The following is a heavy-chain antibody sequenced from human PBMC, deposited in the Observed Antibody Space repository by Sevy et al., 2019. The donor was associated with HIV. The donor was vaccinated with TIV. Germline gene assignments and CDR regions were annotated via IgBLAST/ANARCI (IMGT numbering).Heavy chain of an antibody. CDR1: GGSFSSYA. V-gene: IGHV1-69*06. Sequence: ASVKVSCKTSGGSFSSYAISWVRQAPGQGLEWMGGIIPIFGTTTYTQRFQGRITITGDISTGTACMELRSLTSEDTAVYYCARVPPTSSRYYYYYMNVWGKGTAVTVSS. J-gene: IGHJ6*03. CDR3: ARVPPTSSRYYYYYMNV. CDR2: IIPIFGTT. D-gene: IGHD3-9*01.